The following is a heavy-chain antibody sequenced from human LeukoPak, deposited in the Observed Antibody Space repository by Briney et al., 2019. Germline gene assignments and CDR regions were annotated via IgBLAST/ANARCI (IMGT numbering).Heavy chain of an antibody. J-gene: IGHJ5*02. CDR2: IWYDGSNK. CDR3: AGIGYGWFGP. Sequence: GGSLRLSCAASGFTFSNYGMHWVRQAPGKGLEWVAVIWYDGSNKNYADSVKGRFTISRDNAKNTLYLQMNSLRVDDTAVYYCAGIGYGWFGPWGQGTLVTVSS. V-gene: IGHV3-33*03. D-gene: IGHD1-1*01. CDR1: GFTFSNYG.